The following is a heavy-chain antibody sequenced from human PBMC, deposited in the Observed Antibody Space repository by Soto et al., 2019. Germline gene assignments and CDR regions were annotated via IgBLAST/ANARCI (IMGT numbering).Heavy chain of an antibody. CDR1: GGSLSPNY. V-gene: IGHV4-39*01. CDR2: MYYSGST. J-gene: IGHJ4*02. Sequence: PSETLSLTCTVSGGSLSPNYWAWIRQPPGKGLEWIGSMYYSGSTDYNPSLKSRVTISVDTSRIHFSLKLISVTAADTAVYYCARQPYDTSDYFDYWGQGTLVTVSS. D-gene: IGHD3-22*01. CDR3: ARQPYDTSDYFDY.